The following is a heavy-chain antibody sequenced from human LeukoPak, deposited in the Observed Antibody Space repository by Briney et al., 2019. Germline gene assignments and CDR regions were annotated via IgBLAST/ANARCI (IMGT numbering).Heavy chain of an antibody. CDR1: GLTFYTYA. J-gene: IGHJ4*02. Sequence: GGSPRLSCAVSGLTFYTYAMSWVRQAPGKGLEWVSAISGRDGRTYYSDSVKGRFTISIDNSQNTLYLQMNTLRAEDTAVYYCSTSPSFGSSWYQFNYWGQGALVIVSS. D-gene: IGHD6-13*01. CDR2: ISGRDGRT. V-gene: IGHV3-23*01. CDR3: STSPSFGSSWYQFNY.